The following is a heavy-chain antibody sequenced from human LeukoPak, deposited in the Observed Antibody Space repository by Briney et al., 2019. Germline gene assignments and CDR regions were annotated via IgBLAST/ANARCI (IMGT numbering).Heavy chain of an antibody. CDR3: ARDGNYYDSSGYVDY. CDR2: IYHSGST. J-gene: IGHJ4*02. D-gene: IGHD3-22*01. V-gene: IGHV4-38-2*02. CDR1: GYSISSGYY. Sequence: KTSETLSLTCTVSGYSISSGYYWGWIRQPPVKGLEWIGSIYHSGSTYYNPSLKSRVTISVDTSKNQFSLKLSSVTAADTAAYYCARDGNYYDSSGYVDYWGQGTLVTVSS.